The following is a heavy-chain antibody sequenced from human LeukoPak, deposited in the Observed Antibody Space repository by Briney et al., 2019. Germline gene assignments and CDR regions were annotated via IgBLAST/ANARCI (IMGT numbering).Heavy chain of an antibody. Sequence: ASVKVSCKASGYTFTIYGISWVRQAPGQGLEWMGWISAYNGKSNYAQKFQGRVTITTDTSTSTGYMELRSLRSDDTAVYYCARVHSYCSSTSCLDYWGQGTLVTVSS. CDR3: ARVHSYCSSTSCLDY. CDR1: GYTFTIYG. J-gene: IGHJ4*02. D-gene: IGHD2-2*01. CDR2: ISAYNGKS. V-gene: IGHV1-18*01.